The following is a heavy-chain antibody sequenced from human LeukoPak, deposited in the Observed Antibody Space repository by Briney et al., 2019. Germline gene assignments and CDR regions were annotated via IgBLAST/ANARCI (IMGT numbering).Heavy chain of an antibody. CDR1: GFTFSSYA. Sequence: PGGSLRLSCSASGFTFSSYAMHWVRQAPGKGLEYVSAISSNGGSTYYADSVKGRFTISRDNSKNTLYLQMSSLRAEDTAVYYCVKATSGRLIDYYYGMDVWGKGTTVTVSP. D-gene: IGHD6-19*01. CDR3: VKATSGRLIDYYYGMDV. CDR2: ISSNGGST. J-gene: IGHJ6*04. V-gene: IGHV3-64D*06.